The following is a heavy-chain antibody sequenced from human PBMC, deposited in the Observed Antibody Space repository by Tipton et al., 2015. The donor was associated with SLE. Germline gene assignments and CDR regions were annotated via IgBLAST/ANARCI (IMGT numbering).Heavy chain of an antibody. J-gene: IGHJ3*02. D-gene: IGHD2-15*01. CDR1: GASIRSNNYY. CDR2: IYYGGTP. Sequence: TLSLTCSVSGASIRSNNYYWGWIRQPPGKGLEWIGNIYYGGTPYYNPSLKCRVTMSLDTAKNQFSLQLNSVTAADTAVYYCARVLVVVDIFVVLDATRNAFDIWGQGTLVTVSS. CDR3: ARVLVVVDIFVVLDATRNAFDI. V-gene: IGHV4-39*07.